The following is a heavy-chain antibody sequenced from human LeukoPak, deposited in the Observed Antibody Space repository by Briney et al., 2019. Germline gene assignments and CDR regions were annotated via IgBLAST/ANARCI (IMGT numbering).Heavy chain of an antibody. CDR1: GFIFSSYA. V-gene: IGHV3-23*01. D-gene: IGHD5-24*01. Sequence: PGGSLRLSCVASGFIFSSYAVSWVRQVPGKGLEWVSFISGSGDSIYYADSVKGRFTISRDNSKNTLYLQMNSLRAEDTAVYYCARIDGSDDYWGQGTLVTVSS. J-gene: IGHJ4*02. CDR3: ARIDGSDDY. CDR2: ISGSGDSI.